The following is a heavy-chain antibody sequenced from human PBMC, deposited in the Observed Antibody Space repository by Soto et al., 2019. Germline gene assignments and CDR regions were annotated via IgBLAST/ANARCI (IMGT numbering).Heavy chain of an antibody. CDR1: GGTFSSYA. Sequence: SVKVSCKASGGTFSSYAISWVRQAPGQGLEWMGGIIPIFGTANYAQKFQGRVTITADESTSTAYMELSSLRSEDTAVYYCARDAYAPSSGYYSPYYFDYWGQGTLVTVSS. J-gene: IGHJ4*02. CDR2: IIPIFGTA. CDR3: ARDAYAPSSGYYSPYYFDY. V-gene: IGHV1-69*13. D-gene: IGHD3-22*01.